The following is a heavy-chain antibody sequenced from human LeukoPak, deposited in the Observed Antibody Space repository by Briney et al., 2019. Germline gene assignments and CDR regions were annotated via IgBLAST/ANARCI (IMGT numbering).Heavy chain of an antibody. CDR1: GFTFSSYA. D-gene: IGHD3-10*01. CDR3: ARGGTMVRGRSPFDP. Sequence: GASLRLSCAASGFTFSSYAMHWVRQAPGKGLEWVAVISYDGSNKYYADSVKGRFTISRDNSKNTLYLQMNSLRAEVTAVYYCARGGTMVRGRSPFDPWGQGTLVTVSS. CDR2: ISYDGSNK. V-gene: IGHV3-30-3*01. J-gene: IGHJ5*02.